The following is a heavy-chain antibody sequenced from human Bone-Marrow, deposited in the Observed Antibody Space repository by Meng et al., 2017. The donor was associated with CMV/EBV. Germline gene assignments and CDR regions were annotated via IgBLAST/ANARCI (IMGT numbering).Heavy chain of an antibody. CDR1: GFAFDAYA. J-gene: IGHJ4*02. CDR2: IDGDGGST. D-gene: IGHD3-22*01. Sequence: GESLKISCAASGFAFDAYAMNWVRQAPGQGLEWVSSIDGDGGSTAYADSVKGRFTRSRDNAKNSLFLQMSGLRAQDTDFYYCARVYSSVFYFFEFWGRGTQVTASS. CDR3: ARVYSSVFYFFEF. V-gene: IGHV3-20*04.